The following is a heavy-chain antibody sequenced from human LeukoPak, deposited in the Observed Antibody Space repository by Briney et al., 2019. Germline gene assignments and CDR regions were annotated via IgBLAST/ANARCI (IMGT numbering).Heavy chain of an antibody. J-gene: IGHJ4*02. V-gene: IGHV3-7*01. CDR1: GFTFSSYW. D-gene: IGHD2-2*02. CDR3: ARDAEVVPAAIDYFDY. Sequence: PGGSLRLSCAASGFTFSSYWMSWVRQAPGKGLEWVASIKQDGSEKYYVDSVKGRFTISRDNAKNSLYLQMNSLRAEDTAVYYCARDAEVVPAAIDYFDYWGQGTLVTVSS. CDR2: IKQDGSEK.